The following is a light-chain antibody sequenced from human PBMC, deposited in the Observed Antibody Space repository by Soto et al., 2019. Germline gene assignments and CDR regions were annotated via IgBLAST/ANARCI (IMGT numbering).Light chain of an antibody. Sequence: QSVLTQPRSVSGSPGQSVTISCTGTSSDLGGYNFVSWYQHHPGKAPKLMIYDVSKWPSGVPDRFSGSKSGNTASLTISGLQAEDEADYYCCSYAGSYTWVFGGGTKLTVL. CDR2: DVS. CDR1: SSDLGGYNF. V-gene: IGLV2-11*01. CDR3: CSYAGSYTWV. J-gene: IGLJ3*02.